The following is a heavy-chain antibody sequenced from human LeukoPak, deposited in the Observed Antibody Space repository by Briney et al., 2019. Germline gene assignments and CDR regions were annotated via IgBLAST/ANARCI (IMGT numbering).Heavy chain of an antibody. V-gene: IGHV4-39*01. CDR3: ARLLGYCSSTSCYEEGFDP. D-gene: IGHD2-2*01. CDR2: IYYSGST. CDR1: GGSISSSSYY. J-gene: IGHJ5*02. Sequence: SETLSLTCTVSGGSISSSSYYWGWIRQPPGKGLEWIGSIYYSGSTYYNPSLKSRVTISVDTSKNQFSLKLSSVTAADTAVYYCARLLGYCSSTSCYEEGFDPWGQGTLVIVSS.